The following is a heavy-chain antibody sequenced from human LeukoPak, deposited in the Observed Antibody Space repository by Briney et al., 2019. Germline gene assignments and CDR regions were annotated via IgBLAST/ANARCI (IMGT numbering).Heavy chain of an antibody. D-gene: IGHD3-3*01. V-gene: IGHV3-23*01. J-gene: IGHJ5*02. CDR2: ISGSGGST. CDR1: GFTFSSYA. Sequence: GGSLRLSCAASGFTFSSYAMSWVRQAPGKGLEWVSAISGSGGSTYYADSVKGRFTISRDNSKNTLYLQMNSLRAEDTAVCYCAKNKASPDLNWFDPWGQGTLVTVSS. CDR3: AKNKASPDLNWFDP.